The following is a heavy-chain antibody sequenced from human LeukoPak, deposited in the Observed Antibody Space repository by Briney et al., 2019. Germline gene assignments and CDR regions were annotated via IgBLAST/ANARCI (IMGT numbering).Heavy chain of an antibody. V-gene: IGHV1-18*01. CDR3: ARCYYDFWSGYYPATYYYYYGMDV. Sequence: ASVNVSCKASGYTFTSYGISWVRQAPGQGLEWMGWISAYNGNTNYAQKLQGRVTMTTDTSTSTAYMALRSLRSDDTAVYYCARCYYDFWSGYYPATYYYYYGMDVWGQGTTVTVSS. CDR1: GYTFTSYG. D-gene: IGHD3-3*01. CDR2: ISAYNGNT. J-gene: IGHJ6*02.